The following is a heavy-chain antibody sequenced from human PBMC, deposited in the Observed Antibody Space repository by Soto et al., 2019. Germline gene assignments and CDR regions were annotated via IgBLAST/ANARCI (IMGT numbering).Heavy chain of an antibody. CDR1: GGSVSSNH. V-gene: IGHV4-59*08. CDR3: ARHSYSSGSNYYYYYYMDV. J-gene: IGHJ6*03. Sequence: SETLSLTCTVSGGSVSSNHWSWIRQPPGKGLEWIGSMYYSESTDYNPSLKSRVTISVDTSRSQFSLKLSSVTAADTALYYCARHSYSSGSNYYYYYYMDVWGTGTTVTVSS. CDR2: MYYSEST. D-gene: IGHD3-22*01.